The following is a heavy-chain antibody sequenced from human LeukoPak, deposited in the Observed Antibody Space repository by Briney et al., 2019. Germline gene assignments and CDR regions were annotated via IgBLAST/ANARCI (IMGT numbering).Heavy chain of an antibody. CDR2: IIPIFGTA. CDR1: GGTFSSYA. V-gene: IGHV1-69*06. CDR3: ARGRLGELGYFHPVYYFDY. Sequence: ASVKVSCKASGGTFSSYAISWVRQAPGQGLEWMGGIIPIFGTANYTQKFQGRVTITADKSTSTAYMELSSLRSEETAVYYCARGRLGELGYFHPVYYFDYWGQGTLVTVSS. J-gene: IGHJ4*02. D-gene: IGHD3-16*01.